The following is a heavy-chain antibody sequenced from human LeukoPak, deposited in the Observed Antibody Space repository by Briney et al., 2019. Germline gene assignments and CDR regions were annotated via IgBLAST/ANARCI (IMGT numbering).Heavy chain of an antibody. V-gene: IGHV3-21*01. Sequence: GGSLRLSCAASGFTFSSYSMKWVRQAPGKGLEWVSSISSSSSYIYYADSVKARFNISRDNAKNSLYLQMNSLRAEDTAVYYCARVETKNAFDIWGQGTMVTVSS. D-gene: IGHD5-24*01. CDR3: ARVETKNAFDI. J-gene: IGHJ3*02. CDR1: GFTFSSYS. CDR2: ISSSSSYI.